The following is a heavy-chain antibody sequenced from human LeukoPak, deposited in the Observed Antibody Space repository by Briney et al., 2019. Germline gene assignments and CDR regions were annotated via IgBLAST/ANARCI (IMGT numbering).Heavy chain of an antibody. V-gene: IGHV3-30*02. D-gene: IGHD5-12*01. J-gene: IGHJ4*02. Sequence: PGGSLRLSCAASGFTFSSYGMHWVRQAPGKGLEWVAFIRYDGSNQYYADSVKGRFTISRDSSKNTLYLQMNSLRGDDTAVYYCAKDMGYNTSWTRFDYWGQGTLVTVSS. CDR1: GFTFSSYG. CDR2: IRYDGSNQ. CDR3: AKDMGYNTSWTRFDY.